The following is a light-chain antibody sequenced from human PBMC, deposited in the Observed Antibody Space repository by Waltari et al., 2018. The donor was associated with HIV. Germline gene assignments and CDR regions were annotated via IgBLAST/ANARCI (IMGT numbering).Light chain of an antibody. V-gene: IGLV2-23*01. CDR1: SSDVGSYNL. Sequence: QSALTQPASVSGSPGQSITISCPGSSSDVGSYNLVSWYQQHPGQAPKLMIYEGINRPSGVSNRFSGSKSGNTASLTISGLQAEDEADYYCCSYAGSSNWVFGGGTKLTVL. J-gene: IGLJ3*02. CDR3: CSYAGSSNWV. CDR2: EGI.